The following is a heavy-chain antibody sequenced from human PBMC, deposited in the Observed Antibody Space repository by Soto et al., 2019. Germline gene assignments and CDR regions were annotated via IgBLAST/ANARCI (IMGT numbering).Heavy chain of an antibody. CDR1: GGSIKNYY. J-gene: IGHJ5*01. V-gene: IGHV4-4*07. Sequence: SETLSLTCHVSGGSIKNYYWSWIRQPAGKGLEWIGRVYTTGSANYNPSLKSRVTMSVDTSQNQVSLTLSSVTAADTAMYYCARDYYYDSNNWFDTWGHGTLVTVSS. CDR2: VYTTGSA. CDR3: ARDYYYDSNNWFDT. D-gene: IGHD3-22*01.